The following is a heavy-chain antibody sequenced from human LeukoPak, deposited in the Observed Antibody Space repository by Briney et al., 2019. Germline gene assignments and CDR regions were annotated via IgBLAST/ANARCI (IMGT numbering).Heavy chain of an antibody. Sequence: SETLSLTCTVSGGSISSYYWSWIRQPPGKGLEWIGYIYYSGSTNYNPSLKSRATISVDTSKNQFSLKLSSVTAADTAVYYCARAGMWLRFHWFDPWGQGTLVTVSS. CDR1: GGSISSYY. CDR3: ARAGMWLRFHWFDP. D-gene: IGHD5-12*01. CDR2: IYYSGST. V-gene: IGHV4-59*01. J-gene: IGHJ5*02.